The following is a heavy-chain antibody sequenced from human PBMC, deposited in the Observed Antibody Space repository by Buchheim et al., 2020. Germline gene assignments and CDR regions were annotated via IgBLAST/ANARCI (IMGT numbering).Heavy chain of an antibody. Sequence: EVQLVESGGGLVKPGGSLRLSCVGSGFTFSNAWMNWVRQAPGKGLEWVGRIKRKVDGGTTDYAAPVKGTFFISRDDSKNTVSLQMNGLRTEYTAMYYCATGGYYVDYGGQGTL. CDR1: GFTFSNAW. CDR3: ATGGYYVDY. J-gene: IGHJ4*02. V-gene: IGHV3-15*07. D-gene: IGHD5-12*01. CDR2: IKRKVDGGTT.